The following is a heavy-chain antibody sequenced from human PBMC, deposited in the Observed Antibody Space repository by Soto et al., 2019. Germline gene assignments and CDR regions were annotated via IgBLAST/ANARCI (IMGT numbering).Heavy chain of an antibody. Sequence: VKVSCKASGYSLSGYYLHWVRQAPGQGPEWMGWINPNSGGTKYVQKFQGRVTMTRDTSISTVYLELSRLRSDDTAVYYCARGWGIAAPGPNWFDPWGQGTLVTVSS. D-gene: IGHD6-13*01. J-gene: IGHJ5*02. V-gene: IGHV1-2*02. CDR2: INPNSGGT. CDR1: GYSLSGYY. CDR3: ARGWGIAAPGPNWFDP.